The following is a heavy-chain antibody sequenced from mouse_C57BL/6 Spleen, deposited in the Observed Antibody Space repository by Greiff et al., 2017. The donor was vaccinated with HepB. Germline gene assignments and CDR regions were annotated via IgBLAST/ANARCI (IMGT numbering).Heavy chain of an antibody. D-gene: IGHD2-5*01. V-gene: IGHV1-50*01. CDR2: IDPSDSYT. CDR1: GYTFTSYW. J-gene: IGHJ1*03. Sequence: QVQLKQPGAELVKPGASVKLSCKASGYTFTSYWMQWVNQRPGQGLEWIGEIDPSDSYTNYNQKFKGKATLTVDTSSSTAYMQLSSLTSEDSAVYYCAAYYSNYGYFDVWGTGTTVTVSS. CDR3: AAYYSNYGYFDV.